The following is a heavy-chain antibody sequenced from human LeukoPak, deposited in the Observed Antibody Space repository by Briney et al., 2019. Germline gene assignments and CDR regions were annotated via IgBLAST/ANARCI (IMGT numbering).Heavy chain of an antibody. J-gene: IGHJ4*02. D-gene: IGHD3-10*01. CDR1: GFTFSSYS. Sequence: GGSLRLSCAASGFTFSSYSMNWVRQAPGKGLEWVSSINNVGSHIYYADSVKGRFTISRDNAKNSLYLQMNSLRAEDTAVYYCARDLQLWKYWGQGTLVTVSS. CDR3: ARDLQLWKY. CDR2: INNVGSHI. V-gene: IGHV3-21*01.